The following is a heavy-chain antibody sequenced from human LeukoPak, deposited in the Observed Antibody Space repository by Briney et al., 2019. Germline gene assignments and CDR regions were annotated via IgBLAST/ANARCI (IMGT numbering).Heavy chain of an antibody. Sequence: GGSLRLSCAASGYTFSSYALNWVRQAPGKGLECVSGISGSGGNTYYSDSGKGRFAMSRDNSKNTLYLQMNSLRAEDTAVYYCAKYLSEKGPPYGLDVWGQGTTVTVSS. CDR1: GYTFSSYA. CDR3: AKYLSEKGPPYGLDV. V-gene: IGHV3-23*01. J-gene: IGHJ6*02. CDR2: ISGSGGNT.